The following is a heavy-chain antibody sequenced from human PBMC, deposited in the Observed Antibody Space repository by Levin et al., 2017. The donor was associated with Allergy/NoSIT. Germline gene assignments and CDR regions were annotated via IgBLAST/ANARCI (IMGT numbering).Heavy chain of an antibody. V-gene: IGHV3-30-3*01. D-gene: IGHD3-10*01. CDR3: ARNGGSGSYYRPYYFDY. CDR1: GFTFSSYA. Sequence: GSLRLSCAASGFTFSSYAMHWVRQAPGKGLEWVAVISYDGSNKYYADSVKGRFTISRDNSKNTLYLQMNSLRAEDTAVYYCARNGGSGSYYRPYYFDYWGQGTLVTVSS. J-gene: IGHJ4*02. CDR2: ISYDGSNK.